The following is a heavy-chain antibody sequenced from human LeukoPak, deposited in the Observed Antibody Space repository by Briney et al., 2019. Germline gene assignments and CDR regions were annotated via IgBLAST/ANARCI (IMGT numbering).Heavy chain of an antibody. D-gene: IGHD3-10*01. CDR3: ARDGGYGSGLYYNS. CDR1: GFTFSSNS. Sequence: PGGSLRLSCAASGFTFSSNSMHWLRQAPGKGLEWVTVISYDGSEKYYADSVKGRFTISRDNSQNTVYLQMNSLRVEDSAVYYCARDGGYGSGLYYNSWGQGTLVTVSS. CDR2: ISYDGSEK. V-gene: IGHV3-30*04. J-gene: IGHJ4*02.